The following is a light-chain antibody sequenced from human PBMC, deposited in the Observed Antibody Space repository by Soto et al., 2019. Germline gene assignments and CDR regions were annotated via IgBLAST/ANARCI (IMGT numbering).Light chain of an antibody. CDR1: QDISNY. V-gene: IGKV1-16*01. J-gene: IGKJ4*01. Sequence: DIQMTQSPSSLSASVGDRVTITCQASQDISNYLNWYQQKPGKAPKLLIYAASTLQSGVPSRFSGSGSGTDFTLTISSLQPEDFATYYCQQFNSYPHTFGGGTKVGIK. CDR3: QQFNSYPHT. CDR2: AAS.